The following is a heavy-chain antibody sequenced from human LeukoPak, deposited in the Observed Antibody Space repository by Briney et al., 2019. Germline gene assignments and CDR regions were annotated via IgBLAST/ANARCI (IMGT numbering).Heavy chain of an antibody. CDR3: ARAGGSGSYSGYFDY. CDR2: IWYDGRNK. CDR1: GFTFSDYG. Sequence: PGGSLRLSCAASGFTFSDYGMHWVRQAPGKGLDWVALIWYDGRNKYHADSVKGRFTISRDNSKNTLYLQMNSLRAEDTAVYYCARAGGSGSYSGYFDYWGQGTLVTVSS. D-gene: IGHD3-10*01. V-gene: IGHV3-33*01. J-gene: IGHJ4*02.